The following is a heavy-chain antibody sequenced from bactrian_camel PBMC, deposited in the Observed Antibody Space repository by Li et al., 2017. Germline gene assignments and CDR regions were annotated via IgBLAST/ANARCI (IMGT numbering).Heavy chain of an antibody. CDR1: GFPFSTNG. V-gene: IGHV3S31*01. J-gene: IGHJ6*01. CDR3: AANDPLSYYTDYGLAFAFFRY. Sequence: VQLVESGGGLVQPGGSLRLSCATSGFPFSTNGMTWVRQAPGKGLEWVSTINNDGGSTYYADSAKGRFTVSRDNRKNTLYLQMNSLETDDMAVYYCAANDPLSYYTDYGLAFAFFRYWGQGTQVTVS. CDR2: INNDGGST. D-gene: IGHD4*01.